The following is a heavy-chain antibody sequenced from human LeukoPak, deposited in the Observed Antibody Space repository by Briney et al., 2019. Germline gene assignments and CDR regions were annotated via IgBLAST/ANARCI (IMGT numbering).Heavy chain of an antibody. CDR3: ARVTTPRRGGFDY. CDR2: INPNSGGT. J-gene: IGHJ4*02. V-gene: IGHV1-2*02. CDR1: GYTFTGYY. D-gene: IGHD3-22*01. Sequence: ASVKVSCQASGYTFTGYYMHWVRQAPGQGLEWMGWINPNSGGTNYAQKFQGRVTMTRDTSISTAYMELSRLRSDDTAVYYCARVTTPRRGGFDYWGQGTLVTVSS.